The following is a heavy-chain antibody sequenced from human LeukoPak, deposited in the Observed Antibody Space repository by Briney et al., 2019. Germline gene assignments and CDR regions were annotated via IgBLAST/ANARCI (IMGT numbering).Heavy chain of an antibody. CDR1: GFTFSSYV. CDR2: ISSSSSYI. J-gene: IGHJ3*02. V-gene: IGHV3-21*01. CDR3: ARVDDGYDAFDI. Sequence: GGSLRLSCAASGFTFSSYVMHWVRQAPGKGLEWVSSISSSSSYIYYADSVKGRFTISRDNAKNSLYLQMNSLRAEDTAVYYCARVDDGYDAFDIWGQGTMVTVSS. D-gene: IGHD5-18*01.